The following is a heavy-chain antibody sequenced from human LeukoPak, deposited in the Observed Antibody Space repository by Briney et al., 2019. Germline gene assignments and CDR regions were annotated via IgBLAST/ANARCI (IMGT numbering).Heavy chain of an antibody. Sequence: SETLSLICTISGGSISSGTYYWSWIRQPAGKGLEWIGRRIDTSGTTNYNPSLKSRVTISVDTSKNQCSLKLSSVTAADTAVYYCAREISMVRGVTGYYYGMDVWGQGTTVTVSS. CDR1: GGSISSGTYY. CDR2: IDTSGTT. D-gene: IGHD3-10*01. V-gene: IGHV4-61*02. CDR3: AREISMVRGVTGYYYGMDV. J-gene: IGHJ6*02.